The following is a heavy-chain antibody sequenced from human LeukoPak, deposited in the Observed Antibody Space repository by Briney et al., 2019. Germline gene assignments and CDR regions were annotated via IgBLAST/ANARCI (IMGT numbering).Heavy chain of an antibody. J-gene: IGHJ4*02. CDR3: ARPHSGSYPGYFDY. D-gene: IGHD1-26*01. Sequence: ASVKDSCKVSGYTLTELSMHWVRQAPGKGLEWMGGFDPEDGETIYAQKFQGRVTMTEDTSTDTAYLQWSSLKASDTAMYYCARPHSGSYPGYFDYWGQGTLVTVSS. CDR2: FDPEDGET. V-gene: IGHV1-24*01. CDR1: GYTLTELS.